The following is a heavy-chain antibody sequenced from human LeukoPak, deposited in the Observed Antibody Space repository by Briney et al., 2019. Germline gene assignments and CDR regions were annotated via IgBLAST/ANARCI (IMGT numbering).Heavy chain of an antibody. D-gene: IGHD3-22*01. CDR3: ARVKYYYDSSGYYEYYFDY. CDR1: GFTFSDYS. V-gene: IGHV3-11*01. CDR2: ISSSGDTI. J-gene: IGHJ4*02. Sequence: GGSLRLSCAGHGFTFSDYSMSWIRQAPGKGLEWVSYISSSGDTIYYADSLKGRFTISRDNAKNSLYLQMNSLRAEDTAVYFCARVKYYYDSSGYYEYYFDYWGQGTLVTVSS.